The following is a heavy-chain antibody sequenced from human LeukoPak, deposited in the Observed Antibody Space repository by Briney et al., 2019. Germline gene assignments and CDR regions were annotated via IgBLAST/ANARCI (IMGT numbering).Heavy chain of an antibody. CDR1: GYTFSSYG. D-gene: IGHD2-15*01. Sequence: GASVNVSCKASGYTFSSYGINWVRQAPGQGLEWMGWISASNGDTDYAQKVQGRVTMTTDTSTSTAYMELRSLRSDDTAVYYCARGGYCSGGSCYSRLMCDFWGQGTLVTVSS. V-gene: IGHV1-18*01. J-gene: IGHJ4*02. CDR3: ARGGYCSGGSCYSRLMCDF. CDR2: ISASNGDT.